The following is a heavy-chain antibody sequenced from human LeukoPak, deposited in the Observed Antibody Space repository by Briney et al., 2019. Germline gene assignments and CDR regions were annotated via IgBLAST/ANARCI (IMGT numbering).Heavy chain of an antibody. CDR3: AREAVGATHFDY. Sequence: PGGSLRLSCAASGFTFSSYSMNWVRQAPGKGREWVSSISSSSSYIYYADPVKGRFTNSRNNAKNSLYLQMNSLRAEDTAVYYCAREAVGATHFDYWGQGTLVTVSS. V-gene: IGHV3-21*06. CDR1: GFTFSSYS. CDR2: ISSSSSYI. D-gene: IGHD1-26*01. J-gene: IGHJ4*02.